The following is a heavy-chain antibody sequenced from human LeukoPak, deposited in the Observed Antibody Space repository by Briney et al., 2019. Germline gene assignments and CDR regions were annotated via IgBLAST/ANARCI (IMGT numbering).Heavy chain of an antibody. CDR2: IYYGGST. CDR1: GGSISSSSHY. V-gene: IGHV4-39*07. Sequence: PSETLSLTCTVSGGSISSSSHYWGWIRQPPGKGLEWIGSIYYGGSTNYNPSLKSRVTISVDTSKNQFSLKLSSVTAADTAVYYCARGRKLWFGELSTKHFDYWGQGTLVTVSS. D-gene: IGHD3-10*01. CDR3: ARGRKLWFGELSTKHFDY. J-gene: IGHJ4*02.